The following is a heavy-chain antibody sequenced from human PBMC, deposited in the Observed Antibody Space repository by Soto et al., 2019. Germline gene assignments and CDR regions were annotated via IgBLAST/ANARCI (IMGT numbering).Heavy chain of an antibody. D-gene: IGHD3-3*01. CDR1: GGTFSSYT. V-gene: IGHV1-69*04. CDR3: AREFRGITIFGVYYYYMDF. CDR2: IIPILGIA. J-gene: IGHJ6*03. Sequence: SVKVSCKASGGTFSSYTISWVRQAPGQGLEWMGRIIPILGIANYAQKFQGRVTITADKSTSTAYMELSSLRSEDTAVYYCAREFRGITIFGVYYYYMDFWGKGTTVTVSS.